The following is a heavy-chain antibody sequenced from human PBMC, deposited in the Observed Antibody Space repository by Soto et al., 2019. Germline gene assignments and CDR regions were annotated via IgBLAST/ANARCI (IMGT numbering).Heavy chain of an antibody. V-gene: IGHV1-69*01. Sequence: QVQLVQSGAEVKKPGSSVKVSCKASGGTFSSYAISWVRQAPGQGLEWMGGIIPIFGTANYAQKFQGRVTITADESTSTVYMELSSLRSEDTAVYYCARDTYYYDSSGYPGDLGYWGQGTLVTVSS. CDR3: ARDTYYYDSSGYPGDLGY. D-gene: IGHD3-22*01. CDR2: IIPIFGTA. J-gene: IGHJ4*02. CDR1: GGTFSSYA.